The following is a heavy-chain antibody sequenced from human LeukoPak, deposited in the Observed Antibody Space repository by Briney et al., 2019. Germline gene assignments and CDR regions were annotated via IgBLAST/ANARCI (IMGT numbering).Heavy chain of an antibody. CDR2: IRYDGSNK. J-gene: IGHJ6*04. D-gene: IGHD3-22*01. Sequence: GGSLRLSCAASGFTFSSYGMHWVRQAPGKGLEWVAFIRYDGSNKYYADSVKGRFTISRDNSKNTLYLQMNSLRAEDTAVYYCAKGWLLDYDTGLGDVWGKGTTVTISS. CDR1: GFTFSSYG. V-gene: IGHV3-30*02. CDR3: AKGWLLDYDTGLGDV.